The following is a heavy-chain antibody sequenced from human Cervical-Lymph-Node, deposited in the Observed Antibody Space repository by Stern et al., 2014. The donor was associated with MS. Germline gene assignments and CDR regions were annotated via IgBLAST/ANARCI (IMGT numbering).Heavy chain of an antibody. Sequence: MQLVESGGAVVQPGRSLRLSCAASGFTFSSYGMHWVLQAPGKGLEWVTVISYDGNHKYYAASVKGRFTISRDNSKNTLHLQMNSVTPDDTAIYYCARDYEDTSMLFDHWGQGTLVTVSS. V-gene: IGHV3-30*03. J-gene: IGHJ4*02. CDR2: ISYDGNHK. CDR1: GFTFSSYG. CDR3: ARDYEDTSMLFDH. D-gene: IGHD2-8*01.